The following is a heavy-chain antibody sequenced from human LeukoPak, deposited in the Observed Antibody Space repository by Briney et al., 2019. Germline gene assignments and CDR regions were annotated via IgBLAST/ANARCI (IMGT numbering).Heavy chain of an antibody. CDR1: GYTFTGHY. J-gene: IGHJ4*02. CDR3: ARAGDLGTAAALS. D-gene: IGHD6-13*01. V-gene: IGHV1-2*06. CDR2: INPNSGGT. Sequence: ASVKVSCKASGYTFTGHYMHWVRQAPGQGFEWMGRINPNSGGTNYAQKFQGRITMTRDTSINTAYMELSRLRSDDTAAYYCARAGDLGTAAALSWGQGTLVTVSS.